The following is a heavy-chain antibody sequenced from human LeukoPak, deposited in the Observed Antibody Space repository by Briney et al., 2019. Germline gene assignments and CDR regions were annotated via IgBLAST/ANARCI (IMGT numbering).Heavy chain of an antibody. J-gene: IGHJ5*02. V-gene: IGHV3-30-3*01. Sequence: PGGSLRLSCAASGFTISFYWMSWVRQAPGKGLEWVAFISYEGSNKYYADSVKGRFTISRDNSKNTLYLQVNSLRAEDTAVYYCARDVYYDSGSRIENWLDPWGQGTLVTVSS. CDR1: GFTISFYW. CDR2: ISYEGSNK. D-gene: IGHD3-10*01. CDR3: ARDVYYDSGSRIENWLDP.